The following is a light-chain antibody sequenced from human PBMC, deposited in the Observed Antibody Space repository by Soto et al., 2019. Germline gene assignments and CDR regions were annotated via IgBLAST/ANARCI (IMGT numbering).Light chain of an antibody. J-gene: IGKJ1*01. Sequence: EIVLTQSPGSLYLSPGERATLSCRASQSVDSSFFAWYQQKPGQAPRLLIYGASNRATGIPDRFRGSGSGTDFTLTISRLEPEDFAVYYCQQYVSSVTFGQGTKVEIK. CDR3: QQYVSSVT. V-gene: IGKV3-20*01. CDR1: QSVDSSF. CDR2: GAS.